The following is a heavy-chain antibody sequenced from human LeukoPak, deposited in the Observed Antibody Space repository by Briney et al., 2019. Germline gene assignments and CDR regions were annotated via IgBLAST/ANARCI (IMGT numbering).Heavy chain of an antibody. V-gene: IGHV3-11*06. CDR1: GFTFSSYF. J-gene: IGHJ1*01. CDR2: ISSSSSYT. CDR3: ARDQRDYYDSSGNGYFQH. Sequence: PGGSLRLSCAASGFTFSSYFWMHWVRQAPGKGLEWVSYISSSSSYTNYADSVKGRFTISRDNDKNSLYLQMDSLRAEDTAVYYCARDQRDYYDSSGNGYFQHWGQGTLVTVSS. D-gene: IGHD3-22*01.